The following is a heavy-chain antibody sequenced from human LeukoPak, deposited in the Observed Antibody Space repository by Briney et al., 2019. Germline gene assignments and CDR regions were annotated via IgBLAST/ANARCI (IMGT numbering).Heavy chain of an antibody. V-gene: IGHV1-24*01. J-gene: IGHJ4*02. CDR3: ATDLGGGYCSSTGCYEFDY. D-gene: IGHD2-2*01. CDR2: FDPEDGET. Sequence: GASVKVSCKVSGYTLTELSMHWVRQAPGKGLEWMGGFDPEDGETIYAQKFQGRVTMTEDTSTDTAYMELSSLRSEDTAVYYCATDLGGGYCSSTGCYEFDYWGQGTLVTVSS. CDR1: GYTLTELS.